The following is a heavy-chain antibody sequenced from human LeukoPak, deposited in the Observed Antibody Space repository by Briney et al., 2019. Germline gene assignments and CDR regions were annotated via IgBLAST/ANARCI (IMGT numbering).Heavy chain of an antibody. V-gene: IGHV3-74*01. Sequence: GGSLRLSCVASGFTFSNYWTHWVRQPPGKGLVWVSRIYVDGRTTNYADSVKGRFTISRDNAKNTVYLEMNSLSVEDTATYYCIRDFRSADLWGQGTLVTVTS. CDR3: IRDFRSADL. CDR2: IYVDGRTT. CDR1: GFTFSNYW. J-gene: IGHJ5*02.